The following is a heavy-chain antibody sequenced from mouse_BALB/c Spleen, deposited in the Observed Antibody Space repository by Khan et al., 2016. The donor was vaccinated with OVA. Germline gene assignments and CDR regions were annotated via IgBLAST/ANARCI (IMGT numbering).Heavy chain of an antibody. D-gene: IGHD1-2*01. Sequence: QVQLQQPGAELARPGASVKLSCKASGYTFTDYYINWMKQRTGQGLEWIGEISPGSGDIYYNEKFKGKAILTADKSYSKAYMQLSSPPSEASAVSFCARRNYFGYTLAYWGQGTLVTVSA. CDR3: ARRNYFGYTLAY. CDR2: ISPGSGDI. J-gene: IGHJ3*01. V-gene: IGHV1-77*01. CDR1: GYTFTDYY.